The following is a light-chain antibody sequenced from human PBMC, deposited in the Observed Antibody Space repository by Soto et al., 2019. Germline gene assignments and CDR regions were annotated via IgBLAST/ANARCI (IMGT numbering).Light chain of an antibody. CDR1: QSVSSNY. V-gene: IGKV3-20*01. CDR2: GAS. CDR3: QQYGRSPPFA. J-gene: IGKJ2*01. Sequence: EIVLTQSPGTLSLSPGEKATLSCRARQSVSSNYIAWYQQNPGQAPRLLIYGASTRATGIPDRFSGSGSGTDLTLTISRLEPEDFAVYFCQQYGRSPPFAFGQGTKVEIK.